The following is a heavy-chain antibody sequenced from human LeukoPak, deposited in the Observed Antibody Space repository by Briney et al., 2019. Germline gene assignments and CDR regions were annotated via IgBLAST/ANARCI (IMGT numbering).Heavy chain of an antibody. Sequence: ASVKVSCKVSGYTLTELSMHWVRQAPGKGLEWMGGFDPEDGETIYAQKFQGRVTMTEDTSTDTAYMELSSLRSEDTAVYYCATVRGSLDAFDIWGQGTMVTVSS. CDR3: ATVRGSLDAFDI. CDR2: FDPEDGET. V-gene: IGHV1-24*01. CDR1: GYTLTELS. D-gene: IGHD1-26*01. J-gene: IGHJ3*02.